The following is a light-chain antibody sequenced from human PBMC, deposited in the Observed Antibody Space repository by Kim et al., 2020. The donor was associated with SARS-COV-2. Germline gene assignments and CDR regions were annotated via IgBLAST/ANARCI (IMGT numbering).Light chain of an antibody. CDR1: QGISMY. J-gene: IGKJ1*01. Sequence: ASVGDRVTITCRASQGISMYLAWYQQKPGKVPKLLIYAASTLQSGVPSRFSGSGSGTDFTLTISSLQPEDVATYYCQKYSSAPRTFGQGTKVDIK. V-gene: IGKV1-27*01. CDR3: QKYSSAPRT. CDR2: AAS.